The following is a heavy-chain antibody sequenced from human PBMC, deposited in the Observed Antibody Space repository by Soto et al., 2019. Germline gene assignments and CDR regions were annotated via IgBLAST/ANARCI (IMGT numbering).Heavy chain of an antibody. J-gene: IGHJ4*02. CDR1: FGSFSGYY. D-gene: IGHD6-6*01. CDR3: ARTSRFAC. Sequence: SGTLSLTCAVYFGSFSGYYLSWIRQPPGKGLEWIGEINHSGSTNYNPSLKSRVTMSVDTSKNQFSLKLSSVTAADTAVYYCARTSRFACWGQGTLVTVSS. V-gene: IGHV4-34*01. CDR2: INHSGST.